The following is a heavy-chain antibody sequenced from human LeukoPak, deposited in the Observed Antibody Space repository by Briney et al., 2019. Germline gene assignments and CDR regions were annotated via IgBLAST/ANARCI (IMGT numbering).Heavy chain of an antibody. CDR2: ISVHNGNT. CDR3: ARGLYDGDY. Sequence: VASVEVSCKASGYTFTYFGLSWVRQAPGQGLEWLGSISVHNGNTKYAPKFQGGVTITTDISTSTAYLELRSLRSDDTAVYYCARGLYDGDYWGQGSLVTVSS. V-gene: IGHV1-18*01. CDR1: GYTFTYFG. D-gene: IGHD3-22*01. J-gene: IGHJ4*02.